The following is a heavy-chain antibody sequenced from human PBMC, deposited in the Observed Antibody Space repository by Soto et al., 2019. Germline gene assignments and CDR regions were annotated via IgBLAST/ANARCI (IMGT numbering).Heavy chain of an antibody. J-gene: IGHJ4*02. Sequence: PGGSLRLSCAVSGFTLRSYWMTWVRQAPGKGLEWVANIKEDGSEKYYVDSVKGRFTISRDNAKNSLYLQMNSLRPEDTAMYYCARGTGPTGEPIDYWVQGILVTAPQ. CDR2: IKEDGSEK. V-gene: IGHV3-7*04. CDR1: GFTLRSYW. D-gene: IGHD7-27*01. CDR3: ARGTGPTGEPIDY.